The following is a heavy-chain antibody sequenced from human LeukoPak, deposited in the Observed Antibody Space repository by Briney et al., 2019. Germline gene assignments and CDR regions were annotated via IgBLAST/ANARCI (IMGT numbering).Heavy chain of an antibody. CDR1: GFTFSSYG. D-gene: IGHD5-18*01. Sequence: GGSLRLSCAASGFTFSSYGMHWVRQAPGKGLEWVAVISYDGSNKYYADSVKGRFTISRDNSKNTLYLQMNSLRAEDTAVYYCAKARYGYYHYGMDVWGQGTTVTVPS. CDR3: AKARYGYYHYGMDV. CDR2: ISYDGSNK. V-gene: IGHV3-30*18. J-gene: IGHJ6*02.